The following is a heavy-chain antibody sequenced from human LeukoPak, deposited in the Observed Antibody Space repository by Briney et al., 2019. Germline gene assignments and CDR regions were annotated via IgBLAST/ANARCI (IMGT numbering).Heavy chain of an antibody. D-gene: IGHD6-13*01. CDR1: GGTFSSYA. CDR2: IIPIFGTA. Sequence: GASVKVSCKASGGTFSSYAISWVRQSPGQGLEWMGGIIPIFGTANYAQKFQGRVTITTDESTSTAYMELSSLRSEDTAVYYCARDRDSSFWQQQQPEYYYYYNGMDVWGQGTPVTVSS. CDR3: ARDRDSSFWQQQQPEYYYYYNGMDV. J-gene: IGHJ6*02. V-gene: IGHV1-69*05.